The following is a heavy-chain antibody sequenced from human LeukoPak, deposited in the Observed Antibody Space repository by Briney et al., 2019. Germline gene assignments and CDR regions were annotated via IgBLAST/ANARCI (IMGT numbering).Heavy chain of an antibody. V-gene: IGHV4-4*07. CDR2: FYTNGST. J-gene: IGHJ5*01. CDR3: ARDNSGGDHWLDS. D-gene: IGHD2-21*01. CDR1: GGSIGSYN. Sequence: SETLSLTCTVSGGSIGSYNWSWIRQPAEKGLEWIGRFYTNGSTNYNPSLKSRVTMSVDTSKNQFSLKLNPVTAADTAVYYCARDNSGGDHWLDSWGQGTLVTVTS.